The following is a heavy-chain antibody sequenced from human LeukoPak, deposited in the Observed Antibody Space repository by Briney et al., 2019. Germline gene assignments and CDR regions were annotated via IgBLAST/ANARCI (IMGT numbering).Heavy chain of an antibody. V-gene: IGHV3-30*04. Sequence: GGSLRLSCVASGFTVSSYSMHRVRQAPGEGLEWVAVISHDGSSKFYADSVKGRITVSRDNSKNTVYLQMNSLRPEDTAVYYCARDGWTAYDVFDIWGQGTMVTVSS. CDR1: GFTVSSYS. CDR2: ISHDGSSK. D-gene: IGHD5-18*01. CDR3: ARDGWTAYDVFDI. J-gene: IGHJ3*02.